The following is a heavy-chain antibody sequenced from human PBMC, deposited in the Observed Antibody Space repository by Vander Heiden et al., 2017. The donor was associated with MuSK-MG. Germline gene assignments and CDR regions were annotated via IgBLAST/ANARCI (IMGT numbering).Heavy chain of an antibody. CDR2: ISGSGGST. CDR1: GFTFSSYA. J-gene: IGHJ4*02. D-gene: IGHD6-13*01. CDR3: AGWQQLVLVDY. V-gene: IGHV3-23*01. Sequence: EVQLLESGGGLVQPGGSLRPSCPASGFTFSSYAMSWVRQAPGKGLEWVSAISGSGGSTYYADSVKGRFTISRDNSKNTLYLQMNSLRAEDTAVYYCAGWQQLVLVDYWGQGTLVTVSS.